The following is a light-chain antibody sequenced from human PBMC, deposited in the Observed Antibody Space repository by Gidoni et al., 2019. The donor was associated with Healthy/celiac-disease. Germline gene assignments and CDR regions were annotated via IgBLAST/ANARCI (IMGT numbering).Light chain of an antibody. CDR2: GAS. J-gene: IGKJ1*01. Sequence: IVLTQSPGTLSLSPGERATPPCRASQSVSSSYLSWYQQKPGQAPTLLISGASSRATGIPDRFSVSESGTDFTLTISRLEPEEFAVYYCQQYGSSPWTFGQGTKVEIK. CDR1: QSVSSSY. V-gene: IGKV3-20*01. CDR3: QQYGSSPWT.